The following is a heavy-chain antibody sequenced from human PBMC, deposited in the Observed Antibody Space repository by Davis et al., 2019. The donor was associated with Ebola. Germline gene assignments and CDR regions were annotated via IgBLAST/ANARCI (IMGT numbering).Heavy chain of an antibody. D-gene: IGHD7-27*01. CDR3: VGERPGTGIYDY. CDR2: INYSGST. V-gene: IGHV4-34*01. Sequence: PSETLSLTCAVYGGSISGYYWSWIRQPPGTGLEWIGEINYSGSTNYNPSLKSRVTITRDTSANTAYVEVSSLRSEDTAVFYCVGERPGTGIYDYWGQGTLVTVSS. J-gene: IGHJ4*02. CDR1: GGSISGYY.